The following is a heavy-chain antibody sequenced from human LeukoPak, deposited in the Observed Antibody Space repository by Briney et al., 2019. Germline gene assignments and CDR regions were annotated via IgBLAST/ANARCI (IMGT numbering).Heavy chain of an antibody. Sequence: SGGSLRLSCAASGFTFSSYSMMWVRQAPGKGLEWVSYISSSSTTIHYADSVKGRFTISRDNAKNSLYLQMNSLRAEDTAVYYCARGASVVAGSDNALDIWGQGTMVTVSS. J-gene: IGHJ3*02. CDR1: GFTFSSYS. CDR2: ISSSSTTI. CDR3: ARGASVVAGSDNALDI. D-gene: IGHD6-19*01. V-gene: IGHV3-48*04.